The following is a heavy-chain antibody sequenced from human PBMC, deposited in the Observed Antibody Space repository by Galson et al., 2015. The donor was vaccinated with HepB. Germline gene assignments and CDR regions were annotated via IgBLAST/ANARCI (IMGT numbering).Heavy chain of an antibody. V-gene: IGHV4-31*03. CDR3: ARIGAHTSYGGNTFFDY. D-gene: IGHD4-23*01. CDR2: IYYTGST. Sequence: TLSLTCTVSGGSINTGGYSWTWIRQHPGKGLEWIGYIYYTGSTHYNPSLKSRVTISVDTSKNQFSLRLSSVTAADTALYYCARIGAHTSYGGNTFFDYWGQGTLVTVSS. CDR1: GGSINTGGYS. J-gene: IGHJ4*02.